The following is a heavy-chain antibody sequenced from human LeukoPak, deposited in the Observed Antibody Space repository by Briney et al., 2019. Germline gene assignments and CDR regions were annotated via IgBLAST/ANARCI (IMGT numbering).Heavy chain of an antibody. D-gene: IGHD3-9*01. CDR1: GFTFSSYA. CDR2: ISYDGSNK. CDR3: AREPNFDWLSRFDY. J-gene: IGHJ4*02. Sequence: PGRSLRPSCAASGFTFSSYAMHWVRQAPGKGLEWVAVISYDGSNKYYADSVKGRFTISRDNSKNTLYLQMSSLRAEDTAVYYCAREPNFDWLSRFDYWGQGTLVTVSS. V-gene: IGHV3-30-3*01.